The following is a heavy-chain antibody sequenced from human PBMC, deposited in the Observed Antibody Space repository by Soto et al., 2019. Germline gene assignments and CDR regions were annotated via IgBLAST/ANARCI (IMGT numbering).Heavy chain of an antibody. Sequence: QVHLVQSGAEVKKPGASVKVSCKASGYTFTSYGITWVRQAPGQGLEWMGWISAHNGNTDYAQKLQGRVIVPTYTSACTAYMELRSLRSDDTAVYYCSRGRYGDYWGQGALVTVSS. CDR3: SRGRYGDY. V-gene: IGHV1-18*01. CDR2: ISAHNGNT. D-gene: IGHD1-1*01. CDR1: GYTFTSYG. J-gene: IGHJ4*02.